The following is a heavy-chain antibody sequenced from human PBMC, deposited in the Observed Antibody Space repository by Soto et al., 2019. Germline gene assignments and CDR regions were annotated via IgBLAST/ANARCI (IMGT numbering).Heavy chain of an antibody. CDR2: IYHSGST. Sequence: SETLSLTCAVSGGSISSGGYSWSWIRQPPGKGLEWIGYIYHSGSTYYNPSLKSRVTISVDRSKNQFSLKLSSVTAADTAVYYCASQATYSGYDSYFQHWGQGTLVTVSS. D-gene: IGHD5-12*01. CDR1: GGSISSGGYS. J-gene: IGHJ1*01. CDR3: ASQATYSGYDSYFQH. V-gene: IGHV4-30-2*01.